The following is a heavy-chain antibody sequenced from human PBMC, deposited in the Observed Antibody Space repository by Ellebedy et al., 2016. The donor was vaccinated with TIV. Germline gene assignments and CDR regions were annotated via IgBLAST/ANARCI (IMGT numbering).Heavy chain of an antibody. J-gene: IGHJ4*02. CDR1: GFTFSIYW. CDR2: IWYDGSNK. D-gene: IGHD6-13*01. V-gene: IGHV3-33*08. Sequence: GESLKISCAASGFTFSIYWMSWVRQAPGKGLEWVAVIWYDGSNKYYADSVKGRFTISRDNSKNTLYLQMNSLRAEDTAVYYCAREGEQQLVRAAVRYFDYWGQGTLVTVSS. CDR3: AREGEQQLVRAAVRYFDY.